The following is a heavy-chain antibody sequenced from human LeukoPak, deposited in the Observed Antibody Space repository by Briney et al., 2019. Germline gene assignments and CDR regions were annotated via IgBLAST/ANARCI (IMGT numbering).Heavy chain of an antibody. V-gene: IGHV4-59*01. Sequence: SSETLSLTCTVSGDSISSYYWSWIRQPPGKGLEWIGYIYYSGSTNYNPSLKSRVTISVDTSKNQFSLRLSSVTAADTAVYYCARESYYYESSGYYPYYFDYWGQGTLVTVSS. J-gene: IGHJ4*02. CDR3: ARESYYYESSGYYPYYFDY. CDR1: GDSISSYY. CDR2: IYYSGST. D-gene: IGHD3-22*01.